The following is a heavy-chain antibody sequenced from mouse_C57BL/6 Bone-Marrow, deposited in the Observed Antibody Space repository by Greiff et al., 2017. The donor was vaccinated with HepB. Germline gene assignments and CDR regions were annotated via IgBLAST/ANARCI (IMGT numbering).Heavy chain of an antibody. CDR1: GFTFSDYG. CDR2: ISSGSSTI. Sequence: EVQGVESGGGLVKPGGSLKLSCAASGFTFSDYGMHWVRQAPEKGLEWVAYISSGSSTIYSADTVKGRVTISRDNAKNTLFLQMTSLRSEDPAMYYCSGGCYYYGSWFAYWGQGTGVTVSA. J-gene: IGHJ3*01. D-gene: IGHD1-1*01. V-gene: IGHV5-17*01. CDR3: SGGCYYYGSWFAY.